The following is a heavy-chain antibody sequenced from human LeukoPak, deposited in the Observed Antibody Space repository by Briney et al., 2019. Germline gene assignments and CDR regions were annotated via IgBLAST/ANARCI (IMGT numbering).Heavy chain of an antibody. V-gene: IGHV3-7*04. CDR3: AREVPGGATALDY. Sequence: PGGSLRLSCAASGFTFSNAWMSWVRQAPGKGLEWVANIKQDGSEKNYVDSVKGRFTISRDNAKNSLYLQMNSLRAEDTAVYYCAREVPGGATALDYWGQGTLVTVSS. D-gene: IGHD1-26*01. CDR1: GFTFSNAW. J-gene: IGHJ4*02. CDR2: IKQDGSEK.